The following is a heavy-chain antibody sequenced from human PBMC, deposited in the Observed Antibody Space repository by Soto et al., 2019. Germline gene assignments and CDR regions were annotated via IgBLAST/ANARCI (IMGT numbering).Heavy chain of an antibody. CDR3: AKAGFWSGYYSLVDY. CDR1: GFTFDVYA. Sequence: PGGSLRLSCAASGFTFDVYAMHWVRQAPGKGLEWVSGISWNSGSIGYADSVKGRFTISRDNAKNSLYLQMNSLRAEDTALYYCAKAGFWSGYYSLVDYWGQGTLVTVSS. D-gene: IGHD3-3*01. CDR2: ISWNSGSI. V-gene: IGHV3-9*01. J-gene: IGHJ4*02.